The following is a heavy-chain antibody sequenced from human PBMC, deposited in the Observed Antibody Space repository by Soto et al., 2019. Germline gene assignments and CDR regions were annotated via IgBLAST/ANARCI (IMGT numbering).Heavy chain of an antibody. CDR1: GGTFSSYA. V-gene: IGHV1-69*13. J-gene: IGHJ6*02. CDR3: ATRPRGYGMDV. D-gene: IGHD3-10*01. CDR2: IIPIFGTA. Sequence: GASVKVSCKASGGTFSSYASRWVRQAPGQGLEWMGGIIPIFGTANYAQKFQGRVTITADESTSTAYMELSSLRSEDTAVYYCATRPRGYGMDVWGQGTTVTVSS.